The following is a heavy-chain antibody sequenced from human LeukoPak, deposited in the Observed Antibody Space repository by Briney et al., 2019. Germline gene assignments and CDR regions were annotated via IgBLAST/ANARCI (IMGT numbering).Heavy chain of an antibody. D-gene: IGHD3-16*01. J-gene: IGHJ4*02. CDR1: GITFSIYS. CDR2: ISSFSGTI. V-gene: IGHV3-48*01. CDR3: ARDQGGVGY. Sequence: PGGSLRLSCVASGITFSIYSMNWVRQAPGKGLEWVSYISSFSGTINYADSVKGRFTISRDNAKNSLYLQMNSLRAEDTAVYYCARDQGGVGYWGQGTLVTVSS.